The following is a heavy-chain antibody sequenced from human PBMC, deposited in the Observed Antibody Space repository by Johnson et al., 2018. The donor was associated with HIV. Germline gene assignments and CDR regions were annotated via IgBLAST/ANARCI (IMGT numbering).Heavy chain of an antibody. D-gene: IGHD3-22*01. Sequence: QVQLVESGGGVVQPGRSLRLSCAASGFTFSSYGMHWVRQAPGKGLQWVAVIWYDGSNKYYADSVKGRFTISRDNSKNTLYLQMNSLRAEDTAVYYCAKGYYYDSSGSGAFDIWGQGTMVTVSS. CDR2: IWYDGSNK. J-gene: IGHJ3*02. CDR3: AKGYYYDSSGSGAFDI. V-gene: IGHV3-33*06. CDR1: GFTFSSYG.